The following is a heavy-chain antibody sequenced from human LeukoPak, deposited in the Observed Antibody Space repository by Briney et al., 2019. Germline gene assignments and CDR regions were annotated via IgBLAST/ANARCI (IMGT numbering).Heavy chain of an antibody. CDR2: IIPILSII. J-gene: IGHJ3*01. CDR3: ARSGWHRSSTSCYDFDL. CDR1: EGTFSTYT. V-gene: IGHV1-69*02. D-gene: IGHD2-2*01. Sequence: SVKVSCKASEGTFSTYTISWVRQAPGQGLECMGRIIPILSIIHYAQNFQGRVTITADKSTTTSYMELSSLRSEDTAVYYCARSGWHRSSTSCYDFDLWGQGTLVAVSS.